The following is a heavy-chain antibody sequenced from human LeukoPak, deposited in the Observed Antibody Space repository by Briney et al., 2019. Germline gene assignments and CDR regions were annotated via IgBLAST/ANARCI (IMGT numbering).Heavy chain of an antibody. D-gene: IGHD1-26*01. Sequence: GGSPRLSCAASGFTFSRYWTSWVPEAPEKGLEWVAHIKQDGSEKYSVRSVKGRLTISRDKDKNSLYLQMNSLRGEDTAVYYCARGGGPISPPIVGATTNTFDIWGEGTMVTVSS. CDR3: ARGGGPISPPIVGATTNTFDI. V-gene: IGHV3-7*01. CDR2: IKQDGSEK. CDR1: GFTFSRYW. J-gene: IGHJ3*02.